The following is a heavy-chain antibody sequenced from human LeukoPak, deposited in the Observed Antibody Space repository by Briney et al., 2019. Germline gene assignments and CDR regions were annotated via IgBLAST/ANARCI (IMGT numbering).Heavy chain of an antibody. CDR2: ISWNSGSI. J-gene: IGHJ3*02. Sequence: GGSLRLSCAASGFTFSSYAMHWVRQAPGKGLEWVSGISWNSGSIGYADSVKGRFTISRDNAKNSLYLQMNSLRAEDTALYYCAKGLGYYDSSGPGLEDAFDIWGQGTMVTVSS. CDR3: AKGLGYYDSSGPGLEDAFDI. CDR1: GFTFSSYA. V-gene: IGHV3-9*01. D-gene: IGHD3-22*01.